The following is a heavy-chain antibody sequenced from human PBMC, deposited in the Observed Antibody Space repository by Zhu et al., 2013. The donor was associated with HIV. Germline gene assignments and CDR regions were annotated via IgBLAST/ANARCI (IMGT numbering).Heavy chain of an antibody. J-gene: IGHJ4*02. CDR2: MNPNNGNT. D-gene: IGHD2-15*01. CDR3: ARGPVVRGNDY. Sequence: QVQVEQSGAEVKKPGASVKLSCKASGYTFTSYDINWVRQATGQGLEWMGWMNPNNGNTGYAQKFQGRVTMTRNTSISTAYMELSSLRSDDSAVYYCARGPVVRGNDYWGQGTLVTVSS. V-gene: IGHV1-8*01. CDR1: GYTFTSYD.